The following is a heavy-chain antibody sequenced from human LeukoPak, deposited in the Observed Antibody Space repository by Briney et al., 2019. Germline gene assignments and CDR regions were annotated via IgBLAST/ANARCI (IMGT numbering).Heavy chain of an antibody. J-gene: IGHJ4*02. CDR3: AKDSRSYFSPDY. CDR2: IRYDGSNK. V-gene: IGHV3-30*02. CDR1: GFIFSSYG. D-gene: IGHD1-26*01. Sequence: GGSLRLSCAASGFIFSSYGMHWVRQAPGTGLEWVAFIRYDGSNKYYGDSVKGRFTISRDNSKNTLYLQMNSLRAEDTAVYYCAKDSRSYFSPDYWGQGTLVTVSS.